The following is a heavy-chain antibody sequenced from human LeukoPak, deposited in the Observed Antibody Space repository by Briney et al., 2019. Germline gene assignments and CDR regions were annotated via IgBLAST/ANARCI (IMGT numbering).Heavy chain of an antibody. Sequence: SGTLSLTCTISGGSIRSYYWSWIRQPPGKGLEWIGYISYSGSTNYNPSLQSRVTISVDTSKNHFSLKLTSVTAADTAVYYCARAPGAVDAFDVWGQGTMVTVSS. CDR1: GGSIRSYY. V-gene: IGHV4-59*01. J-gene: IGHJ3*01. D-gene: IGHD4/OR15-4a*01. CDR2: ISYSGST. CDR3: ARAPGAVDAFDV.